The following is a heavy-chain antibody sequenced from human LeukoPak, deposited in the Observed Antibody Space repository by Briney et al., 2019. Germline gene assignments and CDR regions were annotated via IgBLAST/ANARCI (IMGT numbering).Heavy chain of an antibody. CDR1: GGSISSYY. V-gene: IGHV4-59*01. CDR3: ARVFDSGSQAYFYYMDV. CDR2: FYYSGST. J-gene: IGHJ6*03. D-gene: IGHD3-10*01. Sequence: SETLSLTCTVSGGSISSYYWSWIRQPPGKGLEWIGYFYYSGSTNYNPSLKSRVTISVDTSKNQFSLKVSSVTAADTAVYYCARVFDSGSQAYFYYMDVWGKGTTVTISS.